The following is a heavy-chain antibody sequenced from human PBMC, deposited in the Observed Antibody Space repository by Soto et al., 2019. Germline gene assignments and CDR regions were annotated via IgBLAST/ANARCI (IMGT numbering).Heavy chain of an antibody. CDR2: MYYSGST. CDR1: GGSISSSSYY. CDR3: ARHGSGDYELDY. V-gene: IGHV4-39*01. D-gene: IGHD4-17*01. Sequence: PSETLSLTCTVSGGSISSSSYYWGWIRQPPGKGLEWIGTMYYSGSTYYNPSLKSRVTISVDMSKNQFSLKLSSVTAADTAVYYWARHGSGDYELDYWGQGPLVTVYS. J-gene: IGHJ4*02.